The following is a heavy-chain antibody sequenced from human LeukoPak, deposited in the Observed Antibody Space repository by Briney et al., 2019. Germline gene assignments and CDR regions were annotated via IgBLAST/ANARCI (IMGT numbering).Heavy chain of an antibody. CDR2: IYYSGST. CDR3: ARRGYYYDSSGSPGYYFDY. J-gene: IGHJ4*02. D-gene: IGHD3-22*01. Sequence: SETLSLTCTVSGGSTSSSSYYWGWIRRPPGKGLEWIGSIYYSGSTYYNPSLKSRVTISVDTSKNQFSLKLSSVTAADTAVYYCARRGYYYDSSGSPGYYFDYWGQGTLVTVSS. CDR1: GGSTSSSSYY. V-gene: IGHV4-39*01.